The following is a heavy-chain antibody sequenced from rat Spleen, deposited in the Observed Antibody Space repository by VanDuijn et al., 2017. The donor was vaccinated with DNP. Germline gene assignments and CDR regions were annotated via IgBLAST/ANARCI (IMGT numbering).Heavy chain of an antibody. D-gene: IGHD1-11*01. CDR2: IWNTGGT. CDR3: ARETIFSYAMDA. V-gene: IGHV2-41*01. CDR1: GFSLTSDH. J-gene: IGHJ4*01. Sequence: VQLKESGPGLGQPSQTLSLTCIVTGFSLTSDHVHWFRQPPGKGLEWMGVIWNTGGTRYNSVFQARVSIGKDTSKSQVFLKMNRLQAEDTATYYCARETIFSYAMDAWGQGTSVTVSP.